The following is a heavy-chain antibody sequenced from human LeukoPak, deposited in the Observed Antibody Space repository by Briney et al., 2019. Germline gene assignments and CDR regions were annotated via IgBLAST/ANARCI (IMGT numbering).Heavy chain of an antibody. J-gene: IGHJ5*02. CDR3: ARDQLPRVNWFDP. Sequence: PGGSLRLSCAASGFTFSSYAMPWVRQAPGKGLEWVAVISYDGSNKYYADSVKGRFTISRDNSKNTLYLQMNSLRAEDTAVYYCARDQLPRVNWFDPWGQGTLVTVSS. CDR1: GFTFSSYA. CDR2: ISYDGSNK. V-gene: IGHV3-30-3*01. D-gene: IGHD1-26*01.